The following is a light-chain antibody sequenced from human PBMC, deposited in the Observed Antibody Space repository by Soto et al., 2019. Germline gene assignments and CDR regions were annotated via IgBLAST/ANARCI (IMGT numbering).Light chain of an antibody. CDR2: AAS. Sequence: DIQVTQSPSSLSASVGERVTITCRASQSISSYLNWYQQIPGKAPKVLIYAASRLQSGVPSRFSGRGSGTDFTLTISSLQPEDFGSYFCQQNYAYPWTFGQGTKVDIK. J-gene: IGKJ1*01. CDR1: QSISSY. CDR3: QQNYAYPWT. V-gene: IGKV1-39*01.